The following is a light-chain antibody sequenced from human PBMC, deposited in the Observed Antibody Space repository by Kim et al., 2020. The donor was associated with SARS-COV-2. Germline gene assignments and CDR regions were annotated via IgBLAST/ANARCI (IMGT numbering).Light chain of an antibody. Sequence: LGQAVRITCQGDSLRSYYASWYQQKPGQAPVLVICGKNNRPSGNPDRFSGSSSGNTASLTITGAQAEDEAEYYCNSRDSSSNHVVFGGGTQLTVL. V-gene: IGLV3-19*01. CDR2: GKN. CDR3: NSRDSSSNHVV. CDR1: SLRSYY. J-gene: IGLJ2*01.